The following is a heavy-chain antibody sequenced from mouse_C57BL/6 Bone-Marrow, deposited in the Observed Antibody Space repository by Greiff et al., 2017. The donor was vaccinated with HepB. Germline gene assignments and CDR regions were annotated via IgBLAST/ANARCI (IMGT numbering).Heavy chain of an antibody. Sequence: EVKLVESGGGLVKPGGSLKLSCAASGFTFSSYAMSWVRQTPEKRLEWVATISDGGSYTYYPDNVKGRFTISRDNAKNNLYLQMSHLKSEDTAMYYCARESLSPITLDYWGQGTTLTVSS. D-gene: IGHD1-3*01. CDR2: ISDGGSYT. CDR1: GFTFSSYA. CDR3: ARESLSPITLDY. V-gene: IGHV5-4*01. J-gene: IGHJ2*01.